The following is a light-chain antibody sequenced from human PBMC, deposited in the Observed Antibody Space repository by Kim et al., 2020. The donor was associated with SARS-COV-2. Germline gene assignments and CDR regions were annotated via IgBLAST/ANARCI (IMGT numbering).Light chain of an antibody. CDR1: ESVSTN. CDR3: QQYNHWPLT. J-gene: IGKJ4*01. Sequence: EIVMTQTPATLSVSPGERATLFCRASESVSTNLVWYQHKPGQPPRPLIYSASTRATGVPARFSGSGSRTEFTLTISSLQSEDFAVYYCQQYNHWPLTFGGGTKVDIK. CDR2: SAS. V-gene: IGKV3-15*01.